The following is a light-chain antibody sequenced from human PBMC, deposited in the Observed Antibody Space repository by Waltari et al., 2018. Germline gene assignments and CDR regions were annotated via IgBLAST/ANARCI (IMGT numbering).Light chain of an antibody. V-gene: IGLV2-8*01. Sequence: QSALTQPPSASGSPGQSVTISCTATSGAFGDYDSVSWYQQHPGKAPKLLIYEVSHRPSGVPDRFSGSKSGNTASLTVSGLQVEDEGDYYCSSFSASNTLIFGGGTELTVL. CDR2: EVS. J-gene: IGLJ2*01. CDR1: SGAFGDYDS. CDR3: SSFSASNTLI.